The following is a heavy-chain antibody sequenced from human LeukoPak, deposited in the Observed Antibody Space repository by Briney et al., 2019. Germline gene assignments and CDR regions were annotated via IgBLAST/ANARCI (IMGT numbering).Heavy chain of an antibody. J-gene: IGHJ5*02. CDR2: IYYSGST. CDR1: GGSISSGGYY. CDR3: ARGTLITMVRGVIIGRDNWFDP. Sequence: SQTLSLTCTVSGGSISSGGYYWSWIRQHPGKGLEWSGYIYYSGSTYYNPSLKSRVTISVDTSKNQFSLKLSSVTAADTAVYYCARGTLITMVRGVIIGRDNWFDPWGQGTLVTVSS. D-gene: IGHD3-10*01. V-gene: IGHV4-31*03.